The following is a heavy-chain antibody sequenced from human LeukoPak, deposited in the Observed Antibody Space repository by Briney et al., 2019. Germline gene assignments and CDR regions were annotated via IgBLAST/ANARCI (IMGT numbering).Heavy chain of an antibody. CDR1: GFTFSSSW. CDR3: ARHSSGSYYTY. D-gene: IGHD3-10*01. J-gene: IGHJ4*02. CDR2: IKQDGSDK. Sequence: GGSLRLSCAASGFTFSSSWMSWVRQAPGKGLEWVAHIKQDGSDKYYVDSVKGRYTISRDNAKNSLYLQLNSLRVEDTAMYYCARHSSGSYYTYWGQGTLVTVSS. V-gene: IGHV3-7*01.